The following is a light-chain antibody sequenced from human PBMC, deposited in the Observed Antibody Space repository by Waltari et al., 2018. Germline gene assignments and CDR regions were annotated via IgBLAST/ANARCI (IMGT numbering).Light chain of an antibody. Sequence: QSALTQPASVSGSHGQSITISCSGLGSAAGASESVSWHQHHPDKAPQVIIYDVTHRPSGVSDRFSASKSANTASLTISRLQPEDEADYYCSSQTLDGLVLFGGGTRLTVL. CDR2: DVT. CDR3: SSQTLDGLVL. CDR1: GSAAGASES. V-gene: IGLV2-14*03. J-gene: IGLJ2*01.